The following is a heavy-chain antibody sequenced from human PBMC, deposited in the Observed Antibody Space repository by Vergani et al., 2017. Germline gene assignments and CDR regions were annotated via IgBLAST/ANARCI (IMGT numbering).Heavy chain of an antibody. CDR3: AECFRYEGMKDGGTGENWFDP. Sequence: LQLQESGPELVKPSETLSLTCTVSGGSITYGAFYWGWIRQSPGKGLEWIGSIYYSENTFYTPSLESRVNLSIDTTKNQLSLKVKSVTAADTAVYYCAECFRYEGMKDGGTGENWFDPWGQGTLVTVSS. CDR2: IYYSENT. J-gene: IGHJ5*02. CDR1: GGSITYGAFY. V-gene: IGHV4-39*01. D-gene: IGHD5-24*01.